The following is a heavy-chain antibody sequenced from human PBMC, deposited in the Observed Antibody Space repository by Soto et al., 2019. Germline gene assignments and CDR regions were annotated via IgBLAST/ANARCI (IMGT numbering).Heavy chain of an antibody. Sequence: QVQLQESGPGLVKPSETLSLTCTVSGGSISSYYWSWIRQPPGKGLEWIGYIYYSGSTNYNPSLKIRVTISVDTSKNQVSLKLSSVTAEDTAVYYCARHRGASSSFSVGYYYYYYMDVWGKGTTVTVSS. V-gene: IGHV4-59*08. J-gene: IGHJ6*03. D-gene: IGHD6-13*01. CDR2: IYYSGST. CDR1: GGSISSYY. CDR3: ARHRGASSSFSVGYYYYYYMDV.